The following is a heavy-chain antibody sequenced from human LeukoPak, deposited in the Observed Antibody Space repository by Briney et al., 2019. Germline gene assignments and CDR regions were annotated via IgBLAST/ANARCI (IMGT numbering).Heavy chain of an antibody. CDR3: ARLGGIPDY. J-gene: IGHJ4*02. V-gene: IGHV3-7*01. CDR1: GFSFSSFW. D-gene: IGHD3-16*01. CDR2: MKQDGSDQ. Sequence: GGSLRLSCAASGFSFSSFWMSWVRQTPGKGLEWVANMKQDGSDQYYVDSVKGRFTISRDNAKNSPYLQMNSLRAEDTAVYYCARLGGIPDYWGQGTLVTVSS.